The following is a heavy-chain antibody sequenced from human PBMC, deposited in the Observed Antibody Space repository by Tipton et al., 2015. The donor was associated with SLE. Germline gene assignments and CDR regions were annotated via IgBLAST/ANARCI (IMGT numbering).Heavy chain of an antibody. Sequence: LRLSCAVYGDSFSGYAWTWIRQPPGKGLEWIGEITHSGSTNYNPSLGSRLTMSVDTSKNQFSLKLSSVTAADTAVYYCARDSSGGSWKDYWGQGTLVTVSS. J-gene: IGHJ4*02. V-gene: IGHV4-34*01. D-gene: IGHD2-15*01. CDR3: ARDSSGGSWKDY. CDR1: GDSFSGYA. CDR2: ITHSGST.